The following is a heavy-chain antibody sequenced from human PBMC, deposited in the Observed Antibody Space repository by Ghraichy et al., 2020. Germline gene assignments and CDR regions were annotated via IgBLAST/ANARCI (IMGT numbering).Heavy chain of an antibody. Sequence: GGSLRLSCAASGFTFSSYWMSWVRQAPGKGLEWVANIKQDGSEKYYVDSVKGRFTISRDNAKNSLYLQMNSLRAEDTAVYYCARGPEGLLELWYYGMDVWGQGTTVTVSS. D-gene: IGHD2-15*01. CDR1: GFTFSSYW. J-gene: IGHJ6*02. CDR2: IKQDGSEK. CDR3: ARGPEGLLELWYYGMDV. V-gene: IGHV3-7*03.